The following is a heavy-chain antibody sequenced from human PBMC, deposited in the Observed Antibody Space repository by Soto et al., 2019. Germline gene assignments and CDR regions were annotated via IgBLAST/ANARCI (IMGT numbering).Heavy chain of an antibody. D-gene: IGHD6-19*01. V-gene: IGHV4-4*02. CDR2: KHHSGST. CDR1: GDSINNGYW. Sequence: QVQLQESGPGLVKPSGTLSLTCGVSGDSINNGYWWTWVRQPPGKGLEWIGEKHHSGSTNYNLSRKXXVSISLDKSKNQFSLNLSSVTAAATAVYFCASSSGWWRLDVWGQGTTVTVSS. J-gene: IGHJ6*02. CDR3: ASSSGWWRLDV.